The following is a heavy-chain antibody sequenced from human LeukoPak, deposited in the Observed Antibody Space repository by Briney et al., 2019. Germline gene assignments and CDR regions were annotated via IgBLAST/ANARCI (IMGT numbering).Heavy chain of an antibody. D-gene: IGHD3-10*02. CDR3: ARDYVPGIIPYYFDY. J-gene: IGHJ4*02. CDR2: ISGSGGTT. CDR1: GFTFSSYS. Sequence: PGGSLRLSCAASGFTFSSYSMNWVRQAPGKGLEWVSGISGSGGTTYYADSVKGRFTISRDNSKNTLYLQMNSLRAEDTAVYYCARDYVPGIIPYYFDYWGQGTLVTVSS. V-gene: IGHV3-23*01.